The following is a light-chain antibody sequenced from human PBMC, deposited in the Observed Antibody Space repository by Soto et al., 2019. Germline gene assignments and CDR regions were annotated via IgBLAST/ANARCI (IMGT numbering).Light chain of an antibody. Sequence: QSALTQPPSASGSPGQSVTISCTGTSSDVGGYNYVSWYQQHPGKAPKLIIYKVSKRPSGVPDRFSGSKSGNTASLTVSGLQADDEADYYCKSYVGDNTVVFGGGTKLTVL. CDR2: KVS. V-gene: IGLV2-8*01. CDR3: KSYVGDNTVV. CDR1: SSDVGGYNY. J-gene: IGLJ2*01.